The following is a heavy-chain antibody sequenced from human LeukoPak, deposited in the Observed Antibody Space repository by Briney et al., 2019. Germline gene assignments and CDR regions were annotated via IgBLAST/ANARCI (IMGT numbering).Heavy chain of an antibody. V-gene: IGHV1-69*04. D-gene: IGHD2-2*02. J-gene: IGHJ4*02. CDR1: GGTFSSYT. CDR3: ARDDRDIVVVPAAIAFDY. Sequence: GASVKVSCKASGGTFSSYTISWVRQAPGQGLEWMGRIIPILGIANYAQKFQGRVTITADKSTSTAHMELSSLRSEDTAVYYCARDDRDIVVVPAAIAFDYWGQGTLVTVSS. CDR2: IIPILGIA.